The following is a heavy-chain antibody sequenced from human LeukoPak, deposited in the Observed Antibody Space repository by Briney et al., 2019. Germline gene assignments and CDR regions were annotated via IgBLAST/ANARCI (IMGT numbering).Heavy chain of an antibody. V-gene: IGHV4-4*02. J-gene: IGHJ3*02. CDR2: IYHSGST. CDR1: GFTFSSYAM. CDR3: ARGRRQWLVQGAFDI. Sequence: PGGSLRLSCAASGFTFSSYAMSWVRQPPGKGLEWIGEIYHSGSTNYNPSLKSRVTISVDKSKNQFSLKLSSVTAADTAVYYCARGRRQWLVQGAFDIWGQGTMVTVSS. D-gene: IGHD6-19*01.